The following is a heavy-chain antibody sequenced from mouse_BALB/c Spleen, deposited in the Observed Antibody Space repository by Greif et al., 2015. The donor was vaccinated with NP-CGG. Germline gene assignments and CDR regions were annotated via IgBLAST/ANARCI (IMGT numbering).Heavy chain of an antibody. Sequence: EVQLQQSGAELVKPGASVKLSCTASGFNIKDTYMHWVKQRPEQGLEWIGRIDPANGNTKYDPKFQGKATITADTSSNTAYLQLSSLTSEDTAVYYCARGDDYAPLAYWGQGTLVTVSA. CDR3: ARGDDYAPLAY. V-gene: IGHV14-3*02. CDR2: IDPANGNT. J-gene: IGHJ3*01. D-gene: IGHD2-4*01. CDR1: GFNIKDTY.